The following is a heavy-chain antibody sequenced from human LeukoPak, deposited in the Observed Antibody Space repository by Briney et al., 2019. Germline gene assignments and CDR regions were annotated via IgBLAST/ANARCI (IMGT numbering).Heavy chain of an antibody. D-gene: IGHD3-10*01. J-gene: IGHJ4*02. Sequence: PSETLSLTCTVSGGSISSYYWSWVRQPPGKGLEWIGYIYYSGSTNYNPSLKSRVTISVDTSKNQSSLQLTSVTAADTAVYYCARVSYGSGSYYWGQGTLVTVSS. CDR1: GGSISSYY. CDR2: IYYSGST. V-gene: IGHV4-59*01. CDR3: ARVSYGSGSYY.